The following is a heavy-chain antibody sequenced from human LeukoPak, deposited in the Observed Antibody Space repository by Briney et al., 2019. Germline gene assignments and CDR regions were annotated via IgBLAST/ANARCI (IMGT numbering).Heavy chain of an antibody. CDR1: GGSIDSRSYY. J-gene: IGHJ4*02. D-gene: IGHD2-15*01. V-gene: IGHV4-39*01. CDR2: IYHSGST. Sequence: PSETLSLTCTVSGGSIDSRSYYWDWIRQAPGKGLEWIGTIYHSGSTEYNPSLKSRAAIFVDTSKNQFSLILHSVAAADMAVYYCARRSEFDNTHYHYFDYWGQGALVTVSS. CDR3: ARRSEFDNTHYHYFDY.